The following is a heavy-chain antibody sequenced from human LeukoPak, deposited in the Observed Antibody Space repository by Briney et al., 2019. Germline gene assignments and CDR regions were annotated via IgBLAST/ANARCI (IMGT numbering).Heavy chain of an antibody. J-gene: IGHJ5*02. CDR3: ARDYVIAEQQLSGYWFDP. V-gene: IGHV3-21*01. CDR1: GFTFSSYA. Sequence: PGGSLRLSCAASGFTFSSYAMSWVRQAPGKGLEWVSSISSSSSYIYYADSVKGRFTISRDNAKNSLYLQMNSLRAEDTAVYYCARDYVIAEQQLSGYWFDPWGQGTLVAVSS. D-gene: IGHD6-13*01. CDR2: ISSSSSYI.